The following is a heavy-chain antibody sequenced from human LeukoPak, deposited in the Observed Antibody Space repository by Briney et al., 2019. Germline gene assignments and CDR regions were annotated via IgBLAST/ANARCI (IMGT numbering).Heavy chain of an antibody. CDR2: IIPIFGTA. Sequence: GASVKVSCKASGGTFSSYAISWVRQAPGQGLEWMGGIIPIFGTANYAQKFQGRVTITTDESTSTAYMELSSLRSEDTAVYYCASCLWFGELGYYYYMDVSGKGTTVTVSS. CDR3: ASCLWFGELGYYYYMDV. V-gene: IGHV1-69*05. J-gene: IGHJ6*03. D-gene: IGHD3-10*01. CDR1: GGTFSSYA.